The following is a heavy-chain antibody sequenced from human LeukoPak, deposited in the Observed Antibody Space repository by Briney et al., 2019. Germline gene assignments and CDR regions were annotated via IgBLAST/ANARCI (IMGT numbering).Heavy chain of an antibody. V-gene: IGHV3-30*18. J-gene: IGHJ4*02. CDR3: AKDPEYSYGYSFDY. CDR2: ISYDGSNE. CDR1: GFTFCSYG. D-gene: IGHD5-18*01. Sequence: GGSLRLSCAASGFTFCSYGMHWVRQAPGTGLEWVAVISYDGSNEYYADSVKGRFTVSRDNSKNTLNLQMNSLRAEDTAVYYCAKDPEYSYGYSFDYWGQGTLVTVSS.